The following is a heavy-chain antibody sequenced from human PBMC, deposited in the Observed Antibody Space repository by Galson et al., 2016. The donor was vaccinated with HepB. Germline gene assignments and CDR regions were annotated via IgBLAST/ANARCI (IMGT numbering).Heavy chain of an antibody. CDR2: IYYSGST. Sequence: PLSLTCTVSGGSISSGGYYWSWIRRHPGKGLEFIGYIYYSGSTYYNPSLKSRVSISADTSKNQFSLKLNSVTAADTAVYYCPRERPLLCFDYWGQGTLVTVSS. V-gene: IGHV4-31*03. CDR3: PRERPLLCFDY. D-gene: IGHD3-10*02. J-gene: IGHJ4*02. CDR1: GGSISSGGYY.